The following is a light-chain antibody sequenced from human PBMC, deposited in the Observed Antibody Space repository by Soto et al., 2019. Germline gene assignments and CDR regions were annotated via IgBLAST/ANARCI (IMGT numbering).Light chain of an antibody. J-gene: IGLJ2*01. Sequence: QSVLTQPPSASGTPGQRVTISCSGSSSNIGSNYVYWYHQLPGTAPKLVIYRNNQRPSGVPDRFSGSKSGNTASLTVSGLQAEDEADYYCSSYAGSNNLVFGGGTKLTVL. CDR2: RNN. CDR1: SSNIGSNY. CDR3: SSYAGSNNLV. V-gene: IGLV1-47*01.